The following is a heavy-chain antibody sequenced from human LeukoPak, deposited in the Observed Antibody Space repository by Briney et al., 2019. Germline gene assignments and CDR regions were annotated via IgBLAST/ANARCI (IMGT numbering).Heavy chain of an antibody. CDR3: ARAPLEWELHAGDDAFDI. V-gene: IGHV3-21*01. CDR2: ISSSSSYI. CDR1: GFTFSSYS. Sequence: GGSLRLSCTASGFTFSSYSMNWVRQAPGKGLEWVSSISSSSSYIYYADSVKGRFTISRDNAKNSLYLQMNSLRAEDTAVYYCARAPLEWELHAGDDAFDIWGQGTMVTVSS. J-gene: IGHJ3*02. D-gene: IGHD1-26*01.